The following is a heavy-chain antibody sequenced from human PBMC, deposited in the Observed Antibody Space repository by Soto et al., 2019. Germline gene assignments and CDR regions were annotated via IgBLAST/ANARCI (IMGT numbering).Heavy chain of an antibody. Sequence: SETLSLTCAVSSGSISSSNWWSWVRQPPGKGLEWIGEIYHSGSTNYNPSLKSRVTISVDKSKNQFSLKLSSVTAADTAVYYCARDNHHGYCSGGSCYSYYYYMDVWGKGTTVTVSS. CDR1: SGSISSSNW. CDR3: ARDNHHGYCSGGSCYSYYYYMDV. CDR2: IYHSGST. D-gene: IGHD2-15*01. V-gene: IGHV4-4*02. J-gene: IGHJ6*03.